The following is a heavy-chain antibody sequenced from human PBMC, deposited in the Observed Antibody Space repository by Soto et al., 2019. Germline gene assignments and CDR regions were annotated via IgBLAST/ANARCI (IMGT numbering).Heavy chain of an antibody. V-gene: IGHV4-61*01. CDR2: ISYTGDT. CDR1: GDSVSSDRYF. J-gene: IGHJ5*02. Sequence: LSLTCSVSGDSVSSDRYFWTWIRQPPGKGLEWIAYISYTGDTNYNPSLKSRVTISVGTSRNQFSLTLTSVTAADTAVYFCARIVVGTTVDLWGQGSLVTVSS. D-gene: IGHD2-21*02. CDR3: ARIVVGTTVDL.